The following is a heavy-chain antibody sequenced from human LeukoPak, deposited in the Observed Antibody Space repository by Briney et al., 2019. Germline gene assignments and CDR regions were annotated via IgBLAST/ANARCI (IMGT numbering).Heavy chain of an antibody. V-gene: IGHV3-30*18. CDR2: ISYDGSNK. D-gene: IGHD3-3*01. Sequence: GGSLRLSCAASGFTFSSYAMSWVRQAPGKGLEWVAVISYDGSNKYYADSVKGRFTISRDNSKNTLYLQMNSLRAEDTAEYYCANSRDFHFDYWGQGTLVTVSS. CDR1: GFTFSSYA. CDR3: ANSRDFHFDY. J-gene: IGHJ4*02.